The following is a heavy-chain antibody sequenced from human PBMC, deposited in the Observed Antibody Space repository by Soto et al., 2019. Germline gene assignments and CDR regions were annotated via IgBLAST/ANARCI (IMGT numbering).Heavy chain of an antibody. CDR1: GFSLSSSGAG. D-gene: IGHD4-17*01. Sequence: TVKESGPTLAKPTQTLTLTCSFTGFSLSSSGAGVGWFRQSPGKALEWLALIYWNDEIRYSPSLASRLTITKDTSKDQVVLTLPKLGPVDTATYYCAHLDLRGFSDYTHGWDVGGQGTTVTVSS. CDR2: IYWNDEI. V-gene: IGHV2-5*01. CDR3: AHLDLRGFSDYTHGWDV. J-gene: IGHJ6*02.